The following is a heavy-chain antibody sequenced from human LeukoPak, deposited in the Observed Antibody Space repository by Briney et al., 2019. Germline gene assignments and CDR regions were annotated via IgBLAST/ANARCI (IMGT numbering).Heavy chain of an antibody. CDR3: AQYQLLSGHDAFDI. V-gene: IGHV4-38-2*01. Sequence: SETLSPTCAVSGYSISSGYYWGWIRQPPGKGLEWIGSIYHSGSTYYNPSLKSRVTISVDTSKNQFSLKLSSVTAADTAVYYCAQYQLLSGHDAFDIWGQGTMVTVSS. J-gene: IGHJ3*02. CDR1: GYSISSGYY. D-gene: IGHD2-2*01. CDR2: IYHSGST.